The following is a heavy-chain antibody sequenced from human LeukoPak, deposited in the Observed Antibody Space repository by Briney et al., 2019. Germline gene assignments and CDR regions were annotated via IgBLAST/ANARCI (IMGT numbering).Heavy chain of an antibody. V-gene: IGHV3-21*01. CDR1: GLSFGVYS. D-gene: IGHD3-16*01. CDR3: TREGGVGP. Sequence: PGGSLRLSCVASGLSFGVYSMNWVRQAPGKGLEWVSTISGASSDNYIDYADSVKGRFTISRDNAKNSVFLEMNGLRDDDTAVYYCTREGGVGPWGQGTLVSVSS. J-gene: IGHJ5*02. CDR2: ISGASSDNYI.